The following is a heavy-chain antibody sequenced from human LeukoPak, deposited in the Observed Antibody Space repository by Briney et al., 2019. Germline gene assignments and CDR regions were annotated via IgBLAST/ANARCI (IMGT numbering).Heavy chain of an antibody. CDR2: IYYSGST. D-gene: IGHD2-2*01. J-gene: IGHJ2*01. CDR1: GGSISSYY. CDR3: ARAAKRTIRALDYWYFDL. Sequence: PSETLSLTRTVSGGSISSYYWNWIRQPPGKGLEWIGYIYYSGSTNYNPSLKSRVTISVDTSNNQFSLKLSSVTAADTAVYYCARAAKRTIRALDYWYFDLWGRGTLVTVSS. V-gene: IGHV4-59*01.